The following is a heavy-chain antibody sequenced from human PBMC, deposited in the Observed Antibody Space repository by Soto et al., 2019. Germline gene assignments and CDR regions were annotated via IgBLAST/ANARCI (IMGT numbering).Heavy chain of an antibody. J-gene: IGHJ5*02. V-gene: IGHV3-30-3*01. CDR2: ISYDGSNK. CDR3: ARAGRTIFGVVTVNWFDP. Sequence: QVQLVESGGGVVQPGRSMRLSCAASGFTFSSYAKHWVRQAPGKGLEWVAVISYDGSNKYYADSVKGRFTISRDNSKNTLYLQMNSLRAEDTAVYYCARAGRTIFGVVTVNWFDPWGQGTLVTVSS. D-gene: IGHD3-3*01. CDR1: GFTFSSYA.